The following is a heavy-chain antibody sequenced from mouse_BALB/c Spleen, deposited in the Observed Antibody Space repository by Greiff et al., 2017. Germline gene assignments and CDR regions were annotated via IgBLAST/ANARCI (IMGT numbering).Heavy chain of an antibody. CDR2: LSSCSSTI. CDR3: ASSGGYYDYAMDY. CDR1: GFTFSSFG. D-gene: IGHD2-3*01. V-gene: IGHV5-17*02. J-gene: IGHJ4*01. Sequence: EVQGVESGGGLVQPGGSLTLSCAASGFTFSSFGMHWVRQAPEKGLEWVAYLSSCSSTIYYADTVKCRFTISSDNTKNPLFLQMTSLRSEDTAMYDCASSGGYYDYAMDYWGQGTSVTVSS.